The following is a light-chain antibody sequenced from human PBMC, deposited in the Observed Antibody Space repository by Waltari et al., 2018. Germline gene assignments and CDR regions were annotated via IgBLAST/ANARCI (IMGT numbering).Light chain of an antibody. CDR2: KAS. CDR3: QQYNSSYT. CDR1: QSISSW. J-gene: IGKJ2*01. Sequence: DIQMTQSPSTLSASVGDRVTITCRASQSISSWLAWYQQQPGKAPKHLIYKASSLERVVPSRFSGSGSGTEFTLTISSLQPDDFATYYCQQYNSSYTFGQGTKLEIK. V-gene: IGKV1-5*03.